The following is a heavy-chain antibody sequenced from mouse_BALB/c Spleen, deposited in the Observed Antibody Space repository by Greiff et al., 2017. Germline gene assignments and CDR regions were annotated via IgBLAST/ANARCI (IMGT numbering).Heavy chain of an antibody. CDR1: GYTFTNYW. CDR3: ARRGDKGPWFAY. Sequence: QVQLKPCGAELVRPGTSVKMSCKAAGYTFTNYWIGWVKQRPGHGLEWIGDIYPGGGYTNYNEKFKGKATLTADTSSSTAYMQLSSLTSEDSAIYYCARRGDKGPWFAYWGQGTLVTVSA. CDR2: IYPGGGYT. V-gene: IGHV1-63*02. J-gene: IGHJ3*01. D-gene: IGHD3-3*01.